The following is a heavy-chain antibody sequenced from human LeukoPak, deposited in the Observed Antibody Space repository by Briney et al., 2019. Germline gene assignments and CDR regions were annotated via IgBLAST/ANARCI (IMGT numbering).Heavy chain of an antibody. CDR3: AREGTTPPLGDYYYGMDV. CDR2: INHSGST. V-gene: IGHV4-34*01. CDR1: GGSFSGYY. Sequence: SETLSLTCAVYGGSFSGYYWSWIRQPPGKGLEWIGEINHSGSTNYNPSLKSRVTISVATSKHQFSLKLSSVTAADTAVYYCAREGTTPPLGDYYYGMDVWGQGTTVTVSS. J-gene: IGHJ6*02. D-gene: IGHD1-1*01.